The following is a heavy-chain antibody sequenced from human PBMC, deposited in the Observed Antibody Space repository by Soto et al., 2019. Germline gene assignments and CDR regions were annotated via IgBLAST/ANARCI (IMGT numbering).Heavy chain of an antibody. CDR3: VTGWSEX. V-gene: IGHV3-74*01. Sequence: GGSLRLSFVVSGFTFSSSWMHWVRQGPGKGLVWVSRMNPDGSAINYADSVKGRFTTSRDNAKNILYLQMNSLRAEDTALYYCVTGWSEXWGQGTLVTVSX. CDR2: MNPDGSAI. J-gene: IGHJ4*02. CDR1: GFTFSSSW. D-gene: IGHD2-15*01.